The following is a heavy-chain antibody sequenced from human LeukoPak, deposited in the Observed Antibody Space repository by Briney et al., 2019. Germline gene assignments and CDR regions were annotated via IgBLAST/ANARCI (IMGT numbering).Heavy chain of an antibody. CDR2: INPHSRAT. D-gene: IGHD5/OR15-5a*01. CDR3: VTTSVTHTRDP. J-gene: IGHJ5*02. Sequence: ASVTVSCKASANDFSDFYFNWVRQAPGRGLEWVGWINPHSRATHYAQRFRGRVTMEASITTAYMELSSLTSDDTAVYYCVTTSVTHTRDPWGQGTLVTVSS. V-gene: IGHV1-2*02. CDR1: ANDFSDFY.